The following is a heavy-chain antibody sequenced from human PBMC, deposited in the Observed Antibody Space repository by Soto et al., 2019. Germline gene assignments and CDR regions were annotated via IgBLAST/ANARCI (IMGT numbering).Heavy chain of an antibody. CDR3: ARGYDFWSGYSGTGYYYYYGMDV. V-gene: IGHV4-34*01. D-gene: IGHD3-3*01. Sequence: PSETLSLTCAVYGGSFSGYYCSWIRQPPGKGLEWIGEINHSGSTNYNPSLKSRVTISVDTSKNQFSLKLSSVTAADTAVYYCARGYDFWSGYSGTGYYYYYGMDVWGQGTTVTVSS. CDR2: INHSGST. J-gene: IGHJ6*02. CDR1: GGSFSGYY.